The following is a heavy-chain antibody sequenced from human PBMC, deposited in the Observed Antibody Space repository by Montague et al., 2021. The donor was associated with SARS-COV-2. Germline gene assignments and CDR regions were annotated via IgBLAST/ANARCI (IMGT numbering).Heavy chain of an antibody. CDR1: GDSVSSNSAA. J-gene: IGHJ4*02. CDR2: TYYRSKWNN. D-gene: IGHD3-22*01. V-gene: IGHV6-1*01. CDR3: ARGSSGYYTPRPFDY. Sequence: CAISGDSVSSNSAACKWIRHTPSSGFEWLVRTYYRSKWNNDYAVSVKSRITINPDTSKNQFSLQLNSVTPEDTAVYYCARGSSGYYTPRPFDYWGQGTPVTVSS.